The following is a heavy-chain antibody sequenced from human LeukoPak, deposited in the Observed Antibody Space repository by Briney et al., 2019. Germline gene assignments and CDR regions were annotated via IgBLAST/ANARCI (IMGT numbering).Heavy chain of an antibody. D-gene: IGHD2-15*01. J-gene: IGHJ4*02. CDR1: GFTFSSYA. Sequence: GGSLILSCAASGFTFSSYAMSWVRQAPGKGLEWVSAISGSGGSTYYADSVKGRFTISRDNSKNTLYLQMNSLRAEDTAVYYCAKIHCSGGSCRRGTTPYYFDYWGQGTLVTVSS. CDR2: ISGSGGST. V-gene: IGHV3-23*01. CDR3: AKIHCSGGSCRRGTTPYYFDY.